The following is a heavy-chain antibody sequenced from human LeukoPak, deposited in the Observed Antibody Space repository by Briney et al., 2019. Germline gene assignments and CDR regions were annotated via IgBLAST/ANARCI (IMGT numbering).Heavy chain of an antibody. D-gene: IGHD2-2*01. Sequence: SETLSLTCTVSGGSISSGSYYWSWIRQPAGKGLEWIGRIYTSGSTNYNPSLKSRVTISVDTSKNQFSLKLSSVTAADTAVYYCARARSGLGYCSSTSCPAHAFDIWGQGTMVTVSS. CDR3: ARARSGLGYCSSTSCPAHAFDI. J-gene: IGHJ3*02. CDR1: GGSISSGSYY. V-gene: IGHV4-61*02. CDR2: IYTSGST.